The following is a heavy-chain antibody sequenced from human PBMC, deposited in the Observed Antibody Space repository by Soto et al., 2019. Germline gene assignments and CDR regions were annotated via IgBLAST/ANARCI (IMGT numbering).Heavy chain of an antibody. CDR2: ISGSGGTI. J-gene: IGHJ4*02. CDR3: ARETGLRSSGWSYYFDF. D-gene: IGHD6-19*01. CDR1: GFTLSSYS. V-gene: IGHV3-48*02. Sequence: EVQLVESGGGMVQPGGSLRVSCAASGFTLSSYSMHWVRQAPGKGLEWVSYISGSGGTIYYADSVKGRFTISRDNAKNSLSVRMNSLRYVDTAVYFCARETGLRSSGWSYYFDFWGQGTRVTVSS.